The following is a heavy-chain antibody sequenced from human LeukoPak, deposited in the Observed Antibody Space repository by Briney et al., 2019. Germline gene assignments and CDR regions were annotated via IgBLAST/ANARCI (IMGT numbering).Heavy chain of an antibody. D-gene: IGHD6-19*01. CDR3: ARDGAVAGKSIDY. CDR2: ISAYNGNT. CDR1: GGTFSSYA. V-gene: IGHV1-18*01. Sequence: ASVKVSCKASGGTFSSYAISWVRQAPGQGLEWMGWISAYNGNTNYAQKLQGRVTMTTDTSTSTACMELRSLRSDDTAVYYCARDGAVAGKSIDYWGQGTLVTVSS. J-gene: IGHJ4*02.